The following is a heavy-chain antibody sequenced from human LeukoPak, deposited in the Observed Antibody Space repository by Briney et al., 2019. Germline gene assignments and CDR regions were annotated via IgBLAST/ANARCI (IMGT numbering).Heavy chain of an antibody. CDR3: ARAGAGWGKSLAFYI. CDR1: GGSISSGGYY. D-gene: IGHD3-16*01. J-gene: IGHJ3*02. Sequence: PSETLSLTCTVSGGSISSGGYYWSWIRQHPGKGLEWIGYIYYSGSTYYNPSLKSRVTISVDTSKNQFSLKLSSVTAADTAVYYCARAGAGWGKSLAFYIWGQGTMVTVSS. CDR2: IYYSGST. V-gene: IGHV4-31*03.